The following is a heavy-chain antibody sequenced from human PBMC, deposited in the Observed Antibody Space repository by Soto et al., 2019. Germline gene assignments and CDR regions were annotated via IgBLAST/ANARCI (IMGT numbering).Heavy chain of an antibody. CDR2: ISWNSGSI. D-gene: IGHD3-22*01. J-gene: IGHJ3*02. Sequence: LRLSCAASGFTFDDYAMHWVRQAPGKGLEWVSGISWNSGSIGYADSVKGRFTISRDNAKNSLYLQMNSLRAEDTALYYCAKGDRTYYYDSSAPGDAFDIWGQGTMVTVSS. CDR1: GFTFDDYA. CDR3: AKGDRTYYYDSSAPGDAFDI. V-gene: IGHV3-9*01.